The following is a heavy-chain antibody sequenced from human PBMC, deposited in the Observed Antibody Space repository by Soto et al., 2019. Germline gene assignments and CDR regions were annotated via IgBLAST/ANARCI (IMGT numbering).Heavy chain of an antibody. CDR1: GGSISSGGYY. Sequence: LSLTCTVSGGSISSGGYYWSWIRQHPGKGLEWIGYIYYSGSTYYNPSLKSRVTISVDTSKNQFSLKLSSVTAADTAVYYCARGPVAVAGLDFDYWGQGTLVTVSS. J-gene: IGHJ4*02. D-gene: IGHD6-19*01. V-gene: IGHV4-31*03. CDR3: ARGPVAVAGLDFDY. CDR2: IYYSGST.